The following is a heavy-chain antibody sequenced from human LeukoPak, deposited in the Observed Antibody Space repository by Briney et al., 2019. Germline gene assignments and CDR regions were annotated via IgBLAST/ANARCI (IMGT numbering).Heavy chain of an antibody. CDR2: INHSGST. CDR1: GGSFSGYY. CDR3: ARRYYYGSGGFDP. J-gene: IGHJ5*02. D-gene: IGHD3-10*01. V-gene: IGHV4-34*01. Sequence: SETLSLTCAVYGGSFSGYYWSWIRQPPGKGLEWIGEINHSGSTNYNPSLKSRVTISVDTSKNQFSLKLSSVTAADTAVYYCARRYYYGSGGFDPWDQGTLVTVSS.